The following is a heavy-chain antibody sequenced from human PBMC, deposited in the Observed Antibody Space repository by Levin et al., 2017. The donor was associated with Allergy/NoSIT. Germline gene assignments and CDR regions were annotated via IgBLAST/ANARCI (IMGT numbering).Heavy chain of an antibody. D-gene: IGHD1-26*01. Sequence: SETLSLTCSGSGGSISSSSYYWGWIRQPPGKGLEWIGSIYYSGSTYYNPSLKSRVTISVDTSKNQFSLKLSSLTAADTAVYFCARDWVAMGAGGMDVWGQGTTVTVSS. CDR2: IYYSGST. J-gene: IGHJ6*02. V-gene: IGHV4-39*07. CDR1: GGSISSSSYY. CDR3: ARDWVAMGAGGMDV.